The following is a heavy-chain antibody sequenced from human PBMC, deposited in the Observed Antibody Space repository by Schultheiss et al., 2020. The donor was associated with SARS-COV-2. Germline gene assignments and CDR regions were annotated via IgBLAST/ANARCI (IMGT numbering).Heavy chain of an antibody. J-gene: IGHJ4*02. CDR2: INPNSGGT. Sequence: ASVKVSCKASGYTFTGYYMHWVRQAPGQGLEWMGWINPNSGGTNYAQKFQGRVTMTEDTSTDTAYMELSSLRSEDTAVYYCARAPPRIPEVFDYWGQGTLVTVSS. CDR3: ARAPPRIPEVFDY. V-gene: IGHV1-2*02. CDR1: GYTFTGYY. D-gene: IGHD2-2*01.